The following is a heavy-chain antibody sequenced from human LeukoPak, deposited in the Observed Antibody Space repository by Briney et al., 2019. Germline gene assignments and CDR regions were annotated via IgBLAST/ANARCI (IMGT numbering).Heavy chain of an antibody. CDR2: IYYSGST. CDR3: ARAIDFWSGGDGFDI. Sequence: SETLSLTCTVSGGSISSSSYYWGWIRQPPGKGLEWIGSIYYSGSTYYNPSLKSRVTMSVDTSKNQFSLKLSSVTAADTAVYYCARAIDFWSGGDGFDIWGQGTMVTVSS. CDR1: GGSISSSSYY. V-gene: IGHV4-39*07. D-gene: IGHD3-3*01. J-gene: IGHJ3*02.